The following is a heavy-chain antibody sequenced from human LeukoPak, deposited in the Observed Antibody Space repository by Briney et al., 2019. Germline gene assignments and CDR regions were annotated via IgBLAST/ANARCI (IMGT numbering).Heavy chain of an antibody. CDR1: GFSFSDAW. Sequence: GGSLRLSCAASGFSFSDAWMSWVRQAAGKGLEWVGRIKSKTDYETTDYATTVIGRFTISRDDPTNTVFLQMSGLKTEDTAVYYCTAAATSNWNYGDYWGQGVLVTVSS. CDR2: IKSKTDYETT. J-gene: IGHJ4*02. V-gene: IGHV3-15*01. D-gene: IGHD1-7*01. CDR3: TAAATSNWNYGDY.